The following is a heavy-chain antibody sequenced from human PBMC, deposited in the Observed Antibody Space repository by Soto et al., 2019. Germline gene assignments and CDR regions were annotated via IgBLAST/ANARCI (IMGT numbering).Heavy chain of an antibody. CDR2: IYYSGST. J-gene: IGHJ5*02. V-gene: IGHV4-39*01. CDR3: ARHYSSGSRNWFDP. D-gene: IGHD6-19*01. CDR1: GGSINSSSYF. Sequence: QLQLQESGPGLVKPSETLSLTCSVSGGSINSSSYFWGWVRQPPGKGLEWIGSIYYSGSTYYNPALRSRVTLSVDTSKNQFSLKLSSATAADTAVFYCARHYSSGSRNWFDPWGQGTLVTVSS.